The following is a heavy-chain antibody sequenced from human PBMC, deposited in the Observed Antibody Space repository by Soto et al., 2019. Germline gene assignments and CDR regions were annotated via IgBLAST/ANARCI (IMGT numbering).Heavy chain of an antibody. J-gene: IGHJ6*02. CDR2: INPNSGGT. CDR1: GYTFTGYY. V-gene: IGHV1-2*04. CDR3: ARVGFGESPYYYYGMDV. D-gene: IGHD3-10*01. Sequence: ASVKVSCKASGYTFTGYYMHWVLQAPGQGLEWMGWINPNSGGTNYAQKFQGWVTMTRDTSISTAYMELSRLRSDDTAVYYCARVGFGESPYYYYGMDVWGQGTTVTVSS.